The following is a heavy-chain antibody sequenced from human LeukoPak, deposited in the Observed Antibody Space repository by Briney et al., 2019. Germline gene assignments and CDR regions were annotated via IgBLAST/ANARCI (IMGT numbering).Heavy chain of an antibody. D-gene: IGHD3-22*01. Sequence: SETLSLTCTVSGGSISSYYWSWIRQPPGKGLEWIGYIYYSGSTNYNPSLKSRVTISVDTSKNQFSLKLSSVTAADTAVYYCARRYYDSSGYPYNWFDPWGQGTLVTVSS. CDR2: IYYSGST. CDR3: ARRYYDSSGYPYNWFDP. V-gene: IGHV4-59*08. J-gene: IGHJ5*02. CDR1: GGSISSYY.